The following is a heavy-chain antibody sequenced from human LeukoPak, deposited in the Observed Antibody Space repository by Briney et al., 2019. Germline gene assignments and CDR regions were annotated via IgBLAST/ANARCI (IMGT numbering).Heavy chain of an antibody. CDR3: TTDRIVVVTAIVDY. Sequence: SGGSLRLSCAASGFTFSNAWMNWVRQAPGKGLEWVGRIKSKTDGGTIDYAAPVKGRFTISRDDSKNTLYLQMNSLKTEDTAVYYCTTDRIVVVTAIVDYWGQGTLVTVSS. V-gene: IGHV3-15*07. CDR2: IKSKTDGGTI. CDR1: GFTFSNAW. J-gene: IGHJ4*02. D-gene: IGHD2-21*02.